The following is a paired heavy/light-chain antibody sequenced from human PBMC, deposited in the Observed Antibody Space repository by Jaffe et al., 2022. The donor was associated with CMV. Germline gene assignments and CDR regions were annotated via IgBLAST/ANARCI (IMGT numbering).Light chain of an antibody. V-gene: IGKV2-30*01. CDR3: MQGTHWWT. CDR1: QSLVYSDGNTY. CDR2: KVS. J-gene: IGKJ1*01. Sequence: DVVMTQSPLSLPVTLGQPASISCRSSQSLVYSDGNTYLNWFQQRPGQSPRRLIYKVSNRDSGVPDRFSGSGSGTDFTLKISRVEAEDVGVYYCMQGTHWWTFGQGTKVEIK.
Heavy chain of an antibody. CDR2: IWYDGSNK. J-gene: IGHJ3*02. CDR1: GFTFSSYG. CDR3: ARDHHYYDSSGYLYIDAFDI. V-gene: IGHV3-33*08. Sequence: QVQLVESGGGVVQPGRSLRLSCAASGFTFSSYGMHWVRQAPGKGLEWVAVIWYDGSNKYYADSVKGRFTISRDNSKNTLYLQMNSLRAEDTAVYYCARDHHYYDSSGYLYIDAFDIWGQGTMVTVSS. D-gene: IGHD3-22*01.